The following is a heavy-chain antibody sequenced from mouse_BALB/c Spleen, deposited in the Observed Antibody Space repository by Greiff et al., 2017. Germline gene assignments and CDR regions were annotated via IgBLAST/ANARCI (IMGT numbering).Heavy chain of an antibody. Sequence: VQLQESGPGLVAPSQSLSISCTASGFSFTSYGVHWVRQPPGKGLEWLGVIWAGGRTNYNSALMSRLSIIKDNSKNHVFLKMNSLQTDDTAMYYCARDQKYDGFAYGGKGTLVTVSA. CDR1: GFSFTSYG. CDR3: ARDQKYDGFAY. V-gene: IGHV2-9*02. J-gene: IGHJ3*01. D-gene: IGHD2-14*01. CDR2: IWAGGRT.